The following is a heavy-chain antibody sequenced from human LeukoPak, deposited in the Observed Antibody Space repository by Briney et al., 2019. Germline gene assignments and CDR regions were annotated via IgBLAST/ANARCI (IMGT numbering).Heavy chain of an antibody. Sequence: GGAPRLSFAAPGFTFSSYEKKWGPPAPGEGPGGGLYISSSGSTIYYADSVKGRFTISRDNAKNSLYLQMNSLRAEDTAVYYCARGTDWDSSGYYFDYWGQGTLVTVSS. CDR3: ARGTDWDSSGYYFDY. CDR2: ISSSGSTI. D-gene: IGHD3-22*01. V-gene: IGHV3-48*03. CDR1: GFTFSSYE. J-gene: IGHJ4*02.